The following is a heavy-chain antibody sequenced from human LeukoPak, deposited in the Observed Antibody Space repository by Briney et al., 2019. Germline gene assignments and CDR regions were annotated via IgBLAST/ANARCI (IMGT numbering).Heavy chain of an antibody. D-gene: IGHD6-25*01. CDR3: ARSAAVTYY. CDR1: GFTVSSYG. CDR2: ISSGSSNK. Sequence: PGGSLRLSCVASGFTVSSYGMNWVRQAPGKGLEWVSSISSGSSNKYYTDSVKGRFTISRDNAKNSLYLQMNSLRAEDTAVYYCARSAAVTYYGGRGTLVSVST. J-gene: IGHJ4*02. V-gene: IGHV3-21*01.